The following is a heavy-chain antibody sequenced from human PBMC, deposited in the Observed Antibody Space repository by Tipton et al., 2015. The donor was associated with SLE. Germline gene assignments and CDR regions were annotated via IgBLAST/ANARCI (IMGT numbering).Heavy chain of an antibody. Sequence: LRLSCTFSGGSVTGFYWSWIRQSPGKGLEWIGYVYYTGSTKYNPSLKSRVAMSVDTSRNQFSLKLSSVSAADTAVYYCARTSYYGLVHSWGQGTRVTVSS. CDR3: ARTSYYGLVHS. D-gene: IGHD3-10*01. V-gene: IGHV4-59*02. CDR2: VYYTGST. CDR1: GGSVTGFY. J-gene: IGHJ4*02.